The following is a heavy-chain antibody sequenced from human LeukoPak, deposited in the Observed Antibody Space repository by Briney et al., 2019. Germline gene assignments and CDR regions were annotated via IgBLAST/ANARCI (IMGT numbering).Heavy chain of an antibody. Sequence: PGGSLRLSCAASGFTFSSYSMNWVRQAPGEGLEWVSSISSSSSYIYYADSVKGRFTISRDNAKNSLYLQMNSLRAEDTAVYYCARAFSGRKALRGGSLWYFDLWGRGTLVTVSS. CDR2: ISSSSSYI. V-gene: IGHV3-21*01. CDR3: ARAFSGRKALRGGSLWYFDL. CDR1: GFTFSSYS. J-gene: IGHJ2*01. D-gene: IGHD1-26*01.